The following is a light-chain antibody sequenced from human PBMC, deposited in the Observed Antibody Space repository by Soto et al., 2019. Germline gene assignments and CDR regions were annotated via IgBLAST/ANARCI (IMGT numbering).Light chain of an antibody. CDR2: GAS. V-gene: IGKV3-20*01. J-gene: IGKJ1*01. CDR3: QQYGDSPPWT. CDR1: QSVSSSY. Sequence: EIVLTQSPGTLSLSPGERATLSCRARQSVSSSYLAWYQQKPGQAPRLLIYGASSRATGIPDRFSGSGAGTDVTLTISRLEPEDFAVYYCQQYGDSPPWTFGQGTKVEI.